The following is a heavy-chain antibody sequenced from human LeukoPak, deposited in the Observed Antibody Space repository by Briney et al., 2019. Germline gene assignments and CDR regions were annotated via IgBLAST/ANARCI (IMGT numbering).Heavy chain of an antibody. CDR1: GFTFSSYS. Sequence: PGGSLRLSCAASGFTFSSYSMNWVRQAPGKGLEWVSSISSSSSYIYYADSVKGRFTISRDNAKNSLYLQMNGLRAEDTAVYYCARDQAFSVGAFDIWGQGTMVTVSS. D-gene: IGHD2/OR15-2a*01. V-gene: IGHV3-21*01. J-gene: IGHJ3*02. CDR2: ISSSSSYI. CDR3: ARDQAFSVGAFDI.